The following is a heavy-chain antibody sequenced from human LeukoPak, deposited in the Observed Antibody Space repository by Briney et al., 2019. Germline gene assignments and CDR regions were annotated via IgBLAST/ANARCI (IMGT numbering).Heavy chain of an antibody. J-gene: IGHJ6*02. D-gene: IGHD2-2*01. Sequence: GASVKVSCKASGYTFTGYYMHWVRQAPGQGLEWMGWINPNSGGTNYAQKFQGRVTMTRDTSISTAYMELSRLRSDDTAAYYCARAMYCSSTSCYLYYYYGMDVWGQGTTVTVSS. CDR2: INPNSGGT. CDR3: ARAMYCSSTSCYLYYYYGMDV. CDR1: GYTFTGYY. V-gene: IGHV1-2*02.